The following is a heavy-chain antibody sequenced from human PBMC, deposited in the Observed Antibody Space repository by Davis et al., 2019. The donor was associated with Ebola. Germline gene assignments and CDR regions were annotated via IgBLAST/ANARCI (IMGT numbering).Heavy chain of an antibody. V-gene: IGHV3-23*01. J-gene: IGHJ4*02. CDR3: AKLELRGY. CDR1: VITFSSYA. D-gene: IGHD1-7*01. Sequence: PGGSLRLSCADSVITFSSYAMTWVRQAPGKGLEWVSAISGSGGTTYYAGSVKGRFTVSRDNSKNTLYLQMNSLRAEDTAVYYCAKLELRGYWGQGTLVTVSS. CDR2: ISGSGGTT.